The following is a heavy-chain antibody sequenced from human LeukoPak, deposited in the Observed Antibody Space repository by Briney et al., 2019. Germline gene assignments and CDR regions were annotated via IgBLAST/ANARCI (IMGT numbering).Heavy chain of an antibody. CDR2: ISYDGDKK. V-gene: IGHV3-30-3*01. CDR3: AKGHYYGSGSLDY. CDR1: GFTFNSHA. J-gene: IGHJ4*02. Sequence: PGRSLRLSCTASGFTFNSHAMHWVRQAPGKGLEWLAVISYDGDKKHYADSVKGRFTISRDNSKNTLYVQMNSLRAEDTAVYYCAKGHYYGSGSLDYWGQGTLVTVSS. D-gene: IGHD3-10*01.